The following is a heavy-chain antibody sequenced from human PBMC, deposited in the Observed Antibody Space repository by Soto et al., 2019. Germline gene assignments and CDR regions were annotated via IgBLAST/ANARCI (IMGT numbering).Heavy chain of an antibody. V-gene: IGHV3-33*01. D-gene: IGHD1-1*01. CDR1: GFMFSNHG. Sequence: QVQLVESGGGGVQPGRSLRLSCAASGFMFSNHGMHWVLQAPGKGLEWVAVIWSDGNNRYYADSVKGRFTISRDNSKNTVYLQMTSLRAEDTAVYYCVRGDNWNDEASDYWGQGTLVTVSS. CDR2: IWSDGNNR. J-gene: IGHJ4*02. CDR3: VRGDNWNDEASDY.